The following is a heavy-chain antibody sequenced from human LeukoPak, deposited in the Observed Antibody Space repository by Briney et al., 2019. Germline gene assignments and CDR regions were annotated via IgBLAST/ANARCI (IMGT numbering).Heavy chain of an antibody. CDR1: GFTFSDYA. Sequence: GGSLRLSCAASGFTFSDYAMHWVRLAPGKGLEWVAVISFDGNNKYYADSVKGRFAISRDNSKNTLFLQMNSLRVEDTAVYSCTRGPRPLRYCSGGSCPSYYSGMDVWRLGTTVTVSS. J-gene: IGHJ6*02. CDR3: TRGPRPLRYCSGGSCPSYYSGMDV. CDR2: ISFDGNNK. V-gene: IGHV3-30*09. D-gene: IGHD2-15*01.